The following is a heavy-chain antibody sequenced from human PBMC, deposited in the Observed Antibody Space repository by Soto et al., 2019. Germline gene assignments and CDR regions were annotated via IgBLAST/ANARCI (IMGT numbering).Heavy chain of an antibody. Sequence: SETLSLTCTVSGGSISRGGYYWSWIRQHPGKGLEWIGYIYYSGSTYYNPSLKSRVTISVDTSKNQFSLKLSSVTAADTAVYYCARASSLLYVAAAGNGPEYFQHWGQGTLVTVPQ. D-gene: IGHD6-13*01. CDR2: IYYSGST. V-gene: IGHV4-31*03. CDR3: ARASSLLYVAAAGNGPEYFQH. CDR1: GGSISRGGYY. J-gene: IGHJ1*01.